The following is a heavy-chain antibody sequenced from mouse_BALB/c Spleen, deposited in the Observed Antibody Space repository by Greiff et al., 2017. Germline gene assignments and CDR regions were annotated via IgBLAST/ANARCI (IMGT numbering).Heavy chain of an antibody. CDR3: ARSGYGSMYFDY. CDR1: GYSITSDYA. J-gene: IGHJ2*01. Sequence: EVHLVESGPGLVKPSQSLSLTCTVTGYSITSDYAWNWIRQFPGNKLEWMGYISYSGSTSYNPSLKSRISITRDTSKNQFFLQLNSVTTEDTATYYCARSGYGSMYFDYWGQGTTLTVSS. V-gene: IGHV3-2*02. D-gene: IGHD1-1*01. CDR2: ISYSGST.